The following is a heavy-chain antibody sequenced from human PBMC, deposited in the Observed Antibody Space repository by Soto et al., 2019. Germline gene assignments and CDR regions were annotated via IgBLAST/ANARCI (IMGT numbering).Heavy chain of an antibody. V-gene: IGHV1-18*01. CDR3: ARWYYYDSSGHWYFDL. CDR1: GYTFTSYG. D-gene: IGHD3-22*01. CDR2: ISAYNGNT. Sequence: SVKVSCKASGYTFTSYGISWVRQAPGQGLEWMGWISAYNGNTNYAQKLQGRVTMTTDTSTSTAYMELRSLRSDDTAVYYCARWYYYDSSGHWYFDLWGRGTLVTVSS. J-gene: IGHJ2*01.